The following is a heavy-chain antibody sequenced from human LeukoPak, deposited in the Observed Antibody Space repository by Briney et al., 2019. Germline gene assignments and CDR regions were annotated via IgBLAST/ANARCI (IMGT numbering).Heavy chain of an antibody. V-gene: IGHV1-18*01. CDR1: GYSFNNYG. D-gene: IGHD2-2*01. J-gene: IGHJ5*02. Sequence: GASVKVSCKGSGYSFNNYGISWVRQAPGQGREWMGWISGYNGNTNYAQMIQGRVTMTTDTSTSTAYMEVRSLRSDDTAMYYCARDVGDIVTIPAAISVPWGQGTLVTVSS. CDR3: ARDVGDIVTIPAAISVP. CDR2: ISGYNGNT.